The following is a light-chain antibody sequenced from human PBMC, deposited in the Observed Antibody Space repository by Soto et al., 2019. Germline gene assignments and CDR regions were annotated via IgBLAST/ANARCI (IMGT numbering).Light chain of an antibody. CDR3: QQHNTNPRT. CDR2: AAS. CDR1: QGISSY. V-gene: IGKV1-9*01. Sequence: IQLTQSPSSLSASVGDRVTITCRASQGISSYLAWYQQKPGKAPKLLIYAASTLQTGVPSRFHGSGSGTDFTFHISHLQPEDFATYFFQQHNTNPRTFGPGTKVDIK. J-gene: IGKJ3*01.